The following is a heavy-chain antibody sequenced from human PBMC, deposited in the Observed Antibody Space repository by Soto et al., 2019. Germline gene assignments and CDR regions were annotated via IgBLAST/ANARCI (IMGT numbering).Heavy chain of an antibody. CDR1: GYSFTSYW. V-gene: IGHV5-51*01. Sequence: XXSLKISCKGSGYSFTSYWIGWVRQMPGKGLEWMGIIYPGDSDTRYSPSFQGQVTISADKSISTAYLQWSSLKAPDTAMYYCASRRYSSSFYDAFDIWGQGTMVTVSS. CDR3: ASRRYSSSFYDAFDI. J-gene: IGHJ3*02. D-gene: IGHD6-6*01. CDR2: IYPGDSDT.